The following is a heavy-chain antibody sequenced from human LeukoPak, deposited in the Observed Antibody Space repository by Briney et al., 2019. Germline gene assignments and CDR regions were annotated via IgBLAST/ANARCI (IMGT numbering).Heavy chain of an antibody. CDR1: GFTFSSYA. D-gene: IGHD3-22*01. CDR3: ARDDYYDSSGYYYQNWFDP. V-gene: IGHV3-30-3*01. Sequence: PGGSLRLSCAASGFTFSSYAMHWVRQAPGKGLEWVAVISYDGSNKYYADSVKGRFTISRDNSKNTLYLQMNSLRAEDTAVYYCARDDYYDSSGYYYQNWFDPWGQGTLVTVSS. CDR2: ISYDGSNK. J-gene: IGHJ5*02.